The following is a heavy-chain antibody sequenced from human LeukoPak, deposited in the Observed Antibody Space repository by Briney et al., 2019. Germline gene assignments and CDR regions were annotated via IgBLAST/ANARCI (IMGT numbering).Heavy chain of an antibody. V-gene: IGHV4-34*01. CDR1: GGSFTYYY. D-gene: IGHD3-10*01. Sequence: SETLPLTCAVNGGSFTYYYWTWIRQPPGKGLEWIGEINQNGNTNYNPSLKSRVTLSVDKSKRQFSLNLSSVTAADRAVYYCARRPYNTYYYVSGSYYNDWGQGTLVTVSS. CDR2: INQNGNT. CDR3: ARRPYNTYYYVSGSYYND. J-gene: IGHJ4*02.